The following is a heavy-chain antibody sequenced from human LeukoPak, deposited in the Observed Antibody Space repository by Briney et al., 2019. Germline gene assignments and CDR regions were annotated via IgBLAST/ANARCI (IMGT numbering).Heavy chain of an antibody. J-gene: IGHJ4*02. CDR2: INQDGSEK. CDR3: ARDWKDMAMARVFDY. V-gene: IGHV3-7*04. D-gene: IGHD5-18*01. CDR1: GFTFSTYW. Sequence: PGGSLRLSCAASGFTFSTYWMSWVRQAPGKGLEWVAKINQDGSEKYYVDSVEGRFSISRDNAKKSLNLQIDSLRAEDTAVYYCARDWKDMAMARVFDYWGQGTLVTVSS.